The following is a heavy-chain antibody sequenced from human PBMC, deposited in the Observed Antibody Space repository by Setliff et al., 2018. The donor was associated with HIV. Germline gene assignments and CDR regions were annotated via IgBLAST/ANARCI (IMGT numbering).Heavy chain of an antibody. CDR1: GGTFSSYA. V-gene: IGHV1-69*10. D-gene: IGHD2-2*01. CDR3: ARGTLQYQLPHYYYYYYMDV. J-gene: IGHJ6*03. Sequence: ASVKVSCKASGGTFSSYAISWVRQAPGQGLEWMGGIIPILGIANYAQKFQGRVTITADKSTSTAYMELSSLRSEDTAVYYCARGTLQYQLPHYYYYYYMDVRGKGTTVTVSS. CDR2: IIPILGIA.